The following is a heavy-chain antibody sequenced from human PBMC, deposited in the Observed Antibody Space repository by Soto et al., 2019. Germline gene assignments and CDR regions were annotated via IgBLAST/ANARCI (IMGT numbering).Heavy chain of an antibody. CDR1: GFTVSSNY. J-gene: IGHJ4*02. D-gene: IGHD3-16*02. V-gene: IGHV3-66*01. CDR2: IYSGGST. CDR3: ARDRPYYDYIWGSYPDY. Sequence: GGSLRLSCAASGFTVSSNYMSWVRQAPGKGLEWVSVIYSGGSTYYADSVKGRFTISRDNSKNTLYLQMNSLRAEDTAVYYCARDRPYYDYIWGSYPDYWGQGTLVTVSS.